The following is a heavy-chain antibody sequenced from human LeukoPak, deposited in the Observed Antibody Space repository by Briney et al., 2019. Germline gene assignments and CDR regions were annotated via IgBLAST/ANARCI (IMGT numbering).Heavy chain of an antibody. V-gene: IGHV4-59*08. CDR1: GDSISSYY. D-gene: IGHD4-11*01. CDR2: MYYIGSPNYNPWSP. Sequence: PSETLSLTCTVSGDSISSYYWSWLRQPPGKGLEWIGYMYYIGSPNYNPWSPNYNPSLKSRVAISLDTSNNQFSLRLDSVTAADTAVYYCAGSTVRRTIAVDYWGQGTLVTVSS. J-gene: IGHJ4*02. CDR3: AGSTVRRTIAVDY.